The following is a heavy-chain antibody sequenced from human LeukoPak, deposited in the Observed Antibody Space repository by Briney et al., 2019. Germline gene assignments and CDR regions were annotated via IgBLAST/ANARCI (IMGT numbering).Heavy chain of an antibody. D-gene: IGHD6-19*01. J-gene: IGHJ4*02. Sequence: PGGSLRLSCATSGFTVSDSYMSWVRQAPGKGLEWVSVIYNAGSTYYADSVKGRFTISSDNYKTTLYLQMNSLRVEDTAMYYCARQAVAGFDYWGQGTLVTVSS. CDR2: IYNAGST. V-gene: IGHV3-53*01. CDR3: ARQAVAGFDY. CDR1: GFTVSDSY.